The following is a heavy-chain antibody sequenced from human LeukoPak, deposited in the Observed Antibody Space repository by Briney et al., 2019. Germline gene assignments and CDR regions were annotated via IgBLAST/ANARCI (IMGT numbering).Heavy chain of an antibody. J-gene: IGHJ4*02. CDR1: GFTFSGSA. CDR2: IRSKANSYAT. CDR3: TREYSSSSGAS. D-gene: IGHD6-6*01. Sequence: GGSLRLSCAASGFTFSGSAMHWVRQASGKGLEWVGRIRSKANSYATAYAASVKGRFTIPRDDSKNTAYLQMNSLKTEDTAVYYCTREYSSSSGASWGQGTLVTVSS. V-gene: IGHV3-73*01.